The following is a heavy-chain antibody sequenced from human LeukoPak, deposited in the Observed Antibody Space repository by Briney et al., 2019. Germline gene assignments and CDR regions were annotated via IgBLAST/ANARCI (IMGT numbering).Heavy chain of an antibody. CDR3: TISHWVQGVITPHDY. CDR1: GFTFSGSS. D-gene: IGHD3-10*01. Sequence: GGSLRLSCAASGFTFSGSSMHWVRQASGKGLEWVGRIRSKASSYATAYAASGKGRFTISRDDSKTTAYLQMNSLNTDATAVYYCTISHWVQGVITPHDYWGQGTLVTVSS. CDR2: IRSKASSYAT. V-gene: IGHV3-73*01. J-gene: IGHJ4*02.